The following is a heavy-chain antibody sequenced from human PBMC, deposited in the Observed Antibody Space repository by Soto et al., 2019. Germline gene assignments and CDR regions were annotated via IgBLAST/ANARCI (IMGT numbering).Heavy chain of an antibody. CDR3: ARDLRYSSGWYWFDP. J-gene: IGHJ5*02. V-gene: IGHV4-4*07. CDR1: GGSISSYY. Sequence: KTSETLSLTCTVSGGSISSYYWSWIRQPAGKGLEWIGRIYTSGSTNYNPSLKSRVTMSVDTSKNQFSLKLSSVTAADTAVYYCARDLRYSSGWYWFDPWGQGTLVTSPQ. D-gene: IGHD6-19*01. CDR2: IYTSGST.